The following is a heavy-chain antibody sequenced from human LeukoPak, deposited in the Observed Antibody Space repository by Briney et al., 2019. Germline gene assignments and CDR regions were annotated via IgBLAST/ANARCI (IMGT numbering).Heavy chain of an antibody. CDR2: ISGSGGST. D-gene: IGHD3-22*01. Sequence: PGGSLRLSCAASGFTVSSNYMSWVRQAPGKGLEWVSAISGSGGSTYYADSVKGRFTISRDNSKNTLYLQMNSLRAEDTAVYYCAKDTMIVVVTHSVDYWGQGTLVTVSS. V-gene: IGHV3-23*01. CDR3: AKDTMIVVVTHSVDY. J-gene: IGHJ4*02. CDR1: GFTVSSNY.